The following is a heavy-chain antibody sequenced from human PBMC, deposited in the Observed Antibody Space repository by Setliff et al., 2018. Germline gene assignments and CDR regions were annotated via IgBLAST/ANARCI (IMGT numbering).Heavy chain of an antibody. CDR3: AKVYRDYGNSVDAFDV. CDR2: FRGGGGPT. J-gene: IGHJ3*01. V-gene: IGHV3-23*01. D-gene: IGHD4-17*01. Sequence: GGSLRLSCAGSGCSFSNYAMSWVRQAPGMGLDWVSSFRGGGGPTYYADSVKGRFTISRDISKNTVYLQMNSLRVEDTAVYFCAKVYRDYGNSVDAFDVWGQGTMVTVSS. CDR1: GCSFSNYA.